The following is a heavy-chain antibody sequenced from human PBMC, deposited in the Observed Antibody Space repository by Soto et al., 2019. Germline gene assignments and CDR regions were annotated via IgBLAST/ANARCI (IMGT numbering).Heavy chain of an antibody. CDR1: GFIFSSYG. Sequence: QEQVVESGGGVVQPGRSLRLSCAASGFIFSSYGMHWVRQAPGKGLACVAVMSYDGTNKSHADSVKGRFTISRDNSKNTVYLQMNSLRPEDTALYYCARDSSAGPGATPRHYYYYGMDVWGQGTTVTVPS. CDR3: ARDSSAGPGATPRHYYYYGMDV. J-gene: IGHJ6*02. CDR2: MSYDGTNK. D-gene: IGHD1-26*01. V-gene: IGHV3-30*03.